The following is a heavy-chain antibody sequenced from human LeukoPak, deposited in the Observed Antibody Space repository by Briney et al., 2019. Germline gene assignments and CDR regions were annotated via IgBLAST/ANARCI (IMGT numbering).Heavy chain of an antibody. D-gene: IGHD3-10*01. CDR1: GFTFRNAW. CDR2: TKSKSDGGTT. V-gene: IGHV3-15*01. CDR3: TTTYYYDSGSNYMRSPDN. J-gene: IGHJ4*02. Sequence: GGSLRLSCAASGFTFRNAWMSWVRQAPGKGLEWVGRTKSKSDGGTTEYAAPVKGRVTISRDDSKNTQYLQMNSLKTEDTAVYYCTTTYYYDSGSNYMRSPDNWGQGTLVTVSS.